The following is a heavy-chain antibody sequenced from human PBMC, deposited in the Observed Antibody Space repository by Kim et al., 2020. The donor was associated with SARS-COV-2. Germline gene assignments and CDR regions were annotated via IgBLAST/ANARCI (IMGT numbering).Heavy chain of an antibody. J-gene: IGHJ4*02. Sequence: GGSLRLSCAASGFTFSSYDMHWVRQATGKGLEWVSALGTAGDTYYPVSVKGRFTISRENAKNSLYLQMNSLRAGDTVVYYCARAQRGSSWYFPDYWGQGTLVTVS. CDR1: GFTFSSYD. V-gene: IGHV3-13*01. D-gene: IGHD6-13*01. CDR3: ARAQRGSSWYFPDY. CDR2: LGTAGDT.